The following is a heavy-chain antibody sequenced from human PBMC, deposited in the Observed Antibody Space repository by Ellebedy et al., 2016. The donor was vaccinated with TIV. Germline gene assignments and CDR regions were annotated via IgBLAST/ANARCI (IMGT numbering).Heavy chain of an antibody. Sequence: AASVKVSCKASGYTFTNNYIHWVRQAPGQGPEWMGIINPSDGGTVYAQKLLGRVTMTSDTSTSTVYMELSSLRSEDTAVYYCARDRYSSSGRKRGSMDVWGQGTTVTVFS. V-gene: IGHV1-46*04. CDR3: ARDRYSSSGRKRGSMDV. CDR1: GYTFTNNY. J-gene: IGHJ6*02. D-gene: IGHD6-13*01. CDR2: INPSDGGT.